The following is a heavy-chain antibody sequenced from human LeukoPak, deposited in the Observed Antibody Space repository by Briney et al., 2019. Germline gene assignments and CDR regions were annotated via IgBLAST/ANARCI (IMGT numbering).Heavy chain of an antibody. D-gene: IGHD6-19*01. Sequence: AGESLRLSCAGSALIFSIYAMHWVRQAPGKGLEYVSAISSNGGSTNYTVSVKGRFTISRDNSKNTLYLQMRSMRAEDMAVYYCAGGRSGLTDPYFDFWGQGALVTVSS. J-gene: IGHJ4*02. CDR3: AGGRSGLTDPYFDF. V-gene: IGHV3-64*02. CDR2: ISSNGGST. CDR1: ALIFSIYA.